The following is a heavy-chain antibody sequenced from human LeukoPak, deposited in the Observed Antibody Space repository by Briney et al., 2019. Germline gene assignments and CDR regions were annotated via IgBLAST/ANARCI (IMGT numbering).Heavy chain of an antibody. CDR3: ARRGGYYDSSGYFL. D-gene: IGHD3-22*01. J-gene: IGHJ4*02. Sequence: GGSLRLSCAASGFTFSSYEMNWVRQAPGKGLEWVSYISSSGSTIYYADSVKGRFTISRDNAKNSLYLQMNSLRAEDTAAYYCARRGGYYDSSGYFLWGQGTLVTVSS. CDR2: ISSSGSTI. CDR1: GFTFSSYE. V-gene: IGHV3-48*03.